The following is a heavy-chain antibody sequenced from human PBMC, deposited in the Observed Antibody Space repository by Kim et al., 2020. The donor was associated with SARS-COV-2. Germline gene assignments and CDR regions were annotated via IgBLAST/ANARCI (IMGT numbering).Heavy chain of an antibody. Sequence: GGSLRLSCEASGFTFMTYGMTWVRQAPGKGLEWVSTIGANGAYTCYTDSVKGRFTISRDNFKNTLFLHMDSLTADDTALYYCAKLVYSKTTRTGTFNVWGQGTMVTVTS. V-gene: IGHV3-23*01. D-gene: IGHD4-4*01. CDR2: IGANGAYT. CDR3: AKLVYSKTTRTGTFNV. CDR1: GFTFMTYG. J-gene: IGHJ3*01.